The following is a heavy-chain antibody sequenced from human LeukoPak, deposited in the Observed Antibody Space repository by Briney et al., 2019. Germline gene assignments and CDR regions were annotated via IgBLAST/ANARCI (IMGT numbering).Heavy chain of an antibody. V-gene: IGHV1-46*01. Sequence: ASVKVSCKASGYIFTNNAMNWVRQAPGQGLEWMRVINPSGDGTNYPQRFQGRVTLTRDTSTSTVYMELSSLRSEDTAIYYCAKETPNTGWFDPWGQGTLVTVSS. D-gene: IGHD1-14*01. CDR3: AKETPNTGWFDP. CDR2: INPSGDGT. J-gene: IGHJ5*02. CDR1: GYIFTNNA.